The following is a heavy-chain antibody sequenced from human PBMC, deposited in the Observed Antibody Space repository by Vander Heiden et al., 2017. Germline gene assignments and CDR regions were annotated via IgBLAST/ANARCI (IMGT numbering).Heavy chain of an antibody. D-gene: IGHD1-1*01. CDR3: AKGQPMARYTMDV. V-gene: IGHV3-43*01. J-gene: IGHJ6*02. CDR2: ISWDGGST. CDR1: GFTFDDYP. Sequence: EVQLVESGGIVVQPGGSLRRPCAASGFTFDDYPMHWVRQAPGKGLEWVSLISWDGGSTYYADSVKGRFTISRDNSKNSLCLQMSSLRTEDTDFYYCAKGQPMARYTMDVWGQGTTVTVSS.